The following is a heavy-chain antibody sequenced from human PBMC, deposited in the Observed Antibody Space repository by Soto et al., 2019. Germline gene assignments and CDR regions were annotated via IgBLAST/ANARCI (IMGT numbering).Heavy chain of an antibody. CDR2: IYYSGST. CDR1: GGSISSSSYY. V-gene: IGHV4-39*01. J-gene: IGHJ2*01. D-gene: IGHD2-2*03. Sequence: QLQLQESGPGLVKPSETLSLTCTVSGGSISSSSYYWGWIRQPPGKGLEWIGSIYYSGSTYYNPSLKSRVTISVDTSKNQFSLKLSSVTAADTAVYYCARRWIAFSGYFDLWGRGTLVTVSS. CDR3: ARRWIAFSGYFDL.